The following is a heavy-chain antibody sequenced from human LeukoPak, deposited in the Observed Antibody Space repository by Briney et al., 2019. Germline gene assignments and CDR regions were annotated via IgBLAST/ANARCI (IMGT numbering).Heavy chain of an antibody. V-gene: IGHV1-24*01. CDR3: ATLLGETHFFDY. J-gene: IGHJ4*02. CDR1: GTYTLIELS. CDR2: FDPEDGET. Sequence: GASVKVSCKVSGTYTLIELSMHWVRQAPGKGLEWMGGFDPEDGETIYAQKFKGRVTMTEDASTDTAYMDLSSLRSEDTAVYYCATLLGETHFFDYWGQGTLVTVSS. D-gene: IGHD1-26*01.